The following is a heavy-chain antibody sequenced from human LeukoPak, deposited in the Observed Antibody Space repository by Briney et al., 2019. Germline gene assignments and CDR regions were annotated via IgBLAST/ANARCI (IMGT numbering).Heavy chain of an antibody. Sequence: PSETLSLTCTVSGGSISSSSYYWGWIRQPPGKGLEWIGSIYYSGSSYYNPSLKSRVTISVDRSKNQFSLNVSSVTAADTAVYYYARHEGADGHVNWGQGTLVTVSS. D-gene: IGHD6-13*01. CDR1: GGSISSSSYY. J-gene: IGHJ4*02. CDR2: IYYSGSS. V-gene: IGHV4-39*01. CDR3: ARHEGADGHVN.